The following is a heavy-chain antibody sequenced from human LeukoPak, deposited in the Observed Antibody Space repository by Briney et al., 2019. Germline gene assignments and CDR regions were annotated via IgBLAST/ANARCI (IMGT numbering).Heavy chain of an antibody. Sequence: PGGSLRLSCAASGFTFSGYGMHWVRQAPGKGLEWVAVISYDGSNKYYADSVKGRFTISRDNSKNTLYLQMNSLRAEDTAVYYCAKDYYDYVWGSYPFDYWGQGTLVTVSS. V-gene: IGHV3-30*18. D-gene: IGHD3-16*02. J-gene: IGHJ4*02. CDR3: AKDYYDYVWGSYPFDY. CDR1: GFTFSGYG. CDR2: ISYDGSNK.